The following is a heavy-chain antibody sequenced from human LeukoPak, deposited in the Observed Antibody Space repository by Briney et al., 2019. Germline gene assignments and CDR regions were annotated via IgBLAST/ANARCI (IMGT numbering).Heavy chain of an antibody. D-gene: IGHD5-12*01. CDR1: GGSVSSNSNY. V-gene: IGHV4-61*01. J-gene: IGHJ5*02. Sequence: SETLSLTCTVSGGSVSSNSNYWRWLRPPPGKGLEWLGYNTYFGSASYNPSLKSRVTISVDTSKNQFSLKLSSVAAADTAVYYCARDTPGGYDFWWFDPWGQGTLVTVSS. CDR2: NTYFGSA. CDR3: ARDTPGGYDFWWFDP.